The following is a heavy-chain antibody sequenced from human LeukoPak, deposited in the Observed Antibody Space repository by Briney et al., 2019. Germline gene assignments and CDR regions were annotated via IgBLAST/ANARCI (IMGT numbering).Heavy chain of an antibody. V-gene: IGHV4-4*07. CDR3: AREMRIAAVPFDY. J-gene: IGHJ4*02. Sequence: PSETLSLTCTVSGGSINSYYWSWIRQPAGKGLEWIGRIYTSGSTNYNPSLKSRVTMSVDTSKNQFSLKLSSVTAADTAVYYCAREMRIAAVPFDYWGQGTLVTVSS. D-gene: IGHD6-6*01. CDR2: IYTSGST. CDR1: GGSINSYY.